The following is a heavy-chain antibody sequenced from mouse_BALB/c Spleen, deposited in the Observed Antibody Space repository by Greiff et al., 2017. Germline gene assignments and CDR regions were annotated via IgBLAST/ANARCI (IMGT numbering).Heavy chain of an antibody. CDR1: GFTFSSYT. CDR3: ARPIYYDYDGGCAY. J-gene: IGHJ3*01. CDR2: ISNGGGST. Sequence: EVQGVESGGGLVQPGGSLKLSCAASGFTFSSYTMSWVRQTPEKRLEWVAYISNGGGSTYYPDTVKGRFTISRDNAKNTLYLQMSSLKSEDTAMYYWARPIYYDYDGGCAYWGQGTLVTVSA. V-gene: IGHV5-12-2*01. D-gene: IGHD2-4*01.